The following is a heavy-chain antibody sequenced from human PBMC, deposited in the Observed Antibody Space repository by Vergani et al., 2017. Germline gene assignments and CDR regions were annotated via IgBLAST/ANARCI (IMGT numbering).Heavy chain of an antibody. CDR3: AKDPDYGSGSYRPYDY. J-gene: IGHJ4*02. V-gene: IGHV3-30*02. D-gene: IGHD3-10*01. Sequence: QVQLVESGGGVAQPGGSLRLSCAASGFTFSSYGMHWVRQAPGKGLEWVAFIRYDGSNKYYTDSVKGRFTISRDNSKNTLYLQMNSLRAEDTAVYYCAKDPDYGSGSYRPYDYWGQGTLVTVSS. CDR1: GFTFSSYG. CDR2: IRYDGSNK.